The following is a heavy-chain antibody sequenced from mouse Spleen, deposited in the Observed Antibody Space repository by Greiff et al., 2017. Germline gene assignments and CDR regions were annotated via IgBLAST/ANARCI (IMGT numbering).Heavy chain of an antibody. CDR1: GFNIKDDY. Sequence: VQLQQSGAELVRPGASVKLSCTASGFNIKDDYMHWVKQRPEQGLEWIGWIDPENGDTEYASKFQGKATITADTSSNTAYLQLSSLTSEDTAVYYCTTADYDFYWYFDVWGAGTTVTVSS. CDR3: TTADYDFYWYFDV. V-gene: IGHV14-4*01. J-gene: IGHJ1*01. CDR2: IDPENGDT. D-gene: IGHD2-4*01.